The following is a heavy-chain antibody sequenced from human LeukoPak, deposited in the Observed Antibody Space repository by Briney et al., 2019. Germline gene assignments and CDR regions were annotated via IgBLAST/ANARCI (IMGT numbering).Heavy chain of an antibody. J-gene: IGHJ6*03. CDR1: GYTFTSYD. CDR2: MNPNSGNT. CDR3: ARELRELLYYYYMDV. V-gene: IGHV1-8*01. D-gene: IGHD1-7*01. Sequence: ASVKVSCKASGYTFTSYDINCVRQATGQGLEWMGWMNPNSGNTGYAQKFQGRVTMTRNTSISTAYMELSSLRSEDTAVYYCARELRELLYYYYMDVWGKGTTVTVSS.